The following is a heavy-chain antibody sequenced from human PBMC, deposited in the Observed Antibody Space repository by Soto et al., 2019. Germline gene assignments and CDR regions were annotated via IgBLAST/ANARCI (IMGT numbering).Heavy chain of an antibody. CDR1: GYTFPRYT. Sequence: QVQLVQSGAEVKKPGASVKISCKASGYTFPRYTMNWVRQAPGQRLEWMGWINPDNGNTKSSQKFQDRVIITRDTSARTAYMDLSSLRSEDTAVYYCARGIATGQLEPWGQGTLVTVSS. J-gene: IGHJ5*02. D-gene: IGHD2-15*01. V-gene: IGHV1-3*01. CDR2: INPDNGNT. CDR3: ARGIATGQLEP.